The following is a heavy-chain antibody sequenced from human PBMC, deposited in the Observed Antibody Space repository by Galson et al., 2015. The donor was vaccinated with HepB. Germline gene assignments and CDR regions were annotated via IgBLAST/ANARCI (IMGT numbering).Heavy chain of an antibody. CDR1: GGSIYSYY. CDR3: VRVRYGGNFHFDS. Sequence: ETLSLTCTVSGGSIYSYYWRWIRQPPGKGLEWIGYIYNSGSRNYDYRGTTDYNPSLKSRVTISLDTSMSQFSLKLTSVTAADTAVYYCVRVRYGGNFHFDSGGQGTLVTVSS. CDR2: IYNSGSRNYDYRGTT. D-gene: IGHD4-23*01. J-gene: IGHJ4*02. V-gene: IGHV4-59*01.